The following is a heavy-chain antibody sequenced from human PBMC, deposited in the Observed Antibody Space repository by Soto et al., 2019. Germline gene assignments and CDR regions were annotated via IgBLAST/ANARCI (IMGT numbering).Heavy chain of an antibody. J-gene: IGHJ5*02. CDR2: IIPIFGTA. CDR1: GYTFSSSA. Sequence: GASVKVSCKASGYTFSSSAISWVRQAPGQGLEWMGGIIPIFGTANYAQKFQGRVTITADESTSTAYMELSSLRSEDTAVYYCARAQHIVVVTAHNWFDPWGQGTLVTVSS. V-gene: IGHV1-69*13. D-gene: IGHD2-21*02. CDR3: ARAQHIVVVTAHNWFDP.